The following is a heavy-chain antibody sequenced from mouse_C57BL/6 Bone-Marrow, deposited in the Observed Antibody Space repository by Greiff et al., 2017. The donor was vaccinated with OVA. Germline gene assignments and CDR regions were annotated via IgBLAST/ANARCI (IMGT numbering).Heavy chain of an antibody. Sequence: EVQLQQSGGDLVKPGGSLKLSCAASGFTFSSYGMSWVRQTPDKRLEWVATISSGGSYTYYPDSVKGRFTISRDNAKNTLYLQMSSLKSEDTAMYYCARRGTIVPFYFDYWGQGTTLTVSS. V-gene: IGHV5-6*01. CDR3: ARRGTIVPFYFDY. CDR2: ISSGGSYT. D-gene: IGHD2-12*01. CDR1: GFTFSSYG. J-gene: IGHJ2*01.